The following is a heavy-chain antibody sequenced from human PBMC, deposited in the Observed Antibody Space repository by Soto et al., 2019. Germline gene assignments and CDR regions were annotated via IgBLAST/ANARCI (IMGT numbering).Heavy chain of an antibody. CDR3: ARAVRYSYDVWSGYFNGMDV. Sequence: TLSLTCAVSGGSISSGGYSWSWIRQPPGKGLEWIGYIYHSGSTYYNPSLKSRVTISVDRSKNQFSLKLSSVTAADTAVYYCARAVRYSYDVWSGYFNGMDVWGQGTTVTVSS. D-gene: IGHD3-3*01. CDR2: IYHSGST. CDR1: GGSISSGGYS. J-gene: IGHJ6*02. V-gene: IGHV4-30-2*01.